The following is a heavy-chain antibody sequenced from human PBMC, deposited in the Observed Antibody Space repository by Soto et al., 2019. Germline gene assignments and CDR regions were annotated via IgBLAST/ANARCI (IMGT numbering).Heavy chain of an antibody. V-gene: IGHV4-30-4*01. CDR1: GGSISSGDYY. Sequence: SEALSLTCTVSGGSISSGDYYWSWIRQPPGKGLEWIGYIYYSGSTYYNPSLKSRVTISVDTSKNQFSLKLSSVTAADTAVYYCARGSYCSGGSCYLNSFFDYWGQGTLVTVSS. J-gene: IGHJ4*02. CDR3: ARGSYCSGGSCYLNSFFDY. CDR2: IYYSGST. D-gene: IGHD2-15*01.